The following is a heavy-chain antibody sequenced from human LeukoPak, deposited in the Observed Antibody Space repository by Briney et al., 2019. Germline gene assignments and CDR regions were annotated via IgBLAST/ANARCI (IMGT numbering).Heavy chain of an antibody. J-gene: IGHJ4*02. CDR3: GRGYRRGDYSR. V-gene: IGHV4-34*01. CDR2: INHSGST. Sequence: SETLSLTCAVYGGSFSGYYWSWIRQPPGKGLEWIGEINHSGSTNYNPSLKSRVTISVDTSKNQFSLKLSSVTAADTAVYYCGRGYRRGDYSRWGQGTLVTVSS. CDR1: GGSFSGYY. D-gene: IGHD4-17*01.